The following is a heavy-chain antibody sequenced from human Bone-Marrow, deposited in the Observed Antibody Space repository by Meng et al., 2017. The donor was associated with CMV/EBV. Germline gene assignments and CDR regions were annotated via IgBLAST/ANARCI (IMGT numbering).Heavy chain of an antibody. J-gene: IGHJ4*02. CDR2: ISGSGGST. CDR3: ANVARNFDY. CDR1: GFTFSGYE. V-gene: IGHV3-23*01. D-gene: IGHD1-14*01. Sequence: GESLKISCAASGFTFSGYEMNWVRQAPGKGLEWVSAISGSGGSTYYADSVKGRFTISRDNSKNTLYLQMNSLRAEDTAVYYCANVARNFDYWGQGTLVTVSS.